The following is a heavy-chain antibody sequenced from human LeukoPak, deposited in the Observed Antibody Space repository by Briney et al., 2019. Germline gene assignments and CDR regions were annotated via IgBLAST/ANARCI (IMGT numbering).Heavy chain of an antibody. V-gene: IGHV3-48*03. J-gene: IGHJ4*02. CDR1: GFTSSNYE. D-gene: IGHD4-23*01. CDR3: VRAQLLRLENFLDY. Sequence: PGGSLRLSCAASGFTSSNYEMNWVRQAPGQGLEWVSYISRGGSDIYYADSVKGRFTISSDNAKNSVYLQMNSLRAEDTAVYYCVRAQLLRLENFLDYWGQGTLVTVSS. CDR2: ISRGGSDI.